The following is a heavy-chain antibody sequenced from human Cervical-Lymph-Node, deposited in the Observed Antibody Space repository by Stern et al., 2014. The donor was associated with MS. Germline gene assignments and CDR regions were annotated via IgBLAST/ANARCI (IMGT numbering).Heavy chain of an antibody. V-gene: IGHV1-46*01. CDR2: INPSGGST. J-gene: IGHJ6*02. D-gene: IGHD6-19*01. CDR3: AREVAGHRLGMMDV. CDR1: GYTFTSYY. Sequence: QLVQSGAEVKKPGASVKVSCKASGYTFTSYYMPWVRQAPGQGLAWMGIINPSGGSTSYAQKFQGRVTMTRDTSTSTVYMELRSLRSEDTAVYYCAREVAGHRLGMMDVWGQGTTVTVSS.